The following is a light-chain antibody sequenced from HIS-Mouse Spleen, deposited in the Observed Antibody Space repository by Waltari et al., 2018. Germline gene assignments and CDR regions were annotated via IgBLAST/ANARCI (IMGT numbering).Light chain of an antibody. CDR2: DVS. CDR1: SSDVGGYTY. CDR3: CSYAGSYTYYV. Sequence: QSALTQPRSVSGSPGQSVTIPCTGTSSDVGGYTYVPWYQQHPGKAPKLMIYDVSKRPSGVPDRFSGSKSGNTASLTISGLQAEDEADYYCCSYAGSYTYYVFGTGTKVTVL. J-gene: IGLJ1*01. V-gene: IGLV2-11*01.